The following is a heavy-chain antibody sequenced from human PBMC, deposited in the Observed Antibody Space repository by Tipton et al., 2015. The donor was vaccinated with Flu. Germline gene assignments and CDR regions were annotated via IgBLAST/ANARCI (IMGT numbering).Heavy chain of an antibody. D-gene: IGHD3-22*01. CDR3: ARDIRLTVYYYDSSGPGWDSGMDV. V-gene: IGHV3-74*01. J-gene: IGHJ6*02. CDR2: INSDGSST. Sequence: SLRLSCAASGFTFSSYWMHWVRQAPGKGLVWVSRINSDGSSTSYADSVKGRFTISRDNAKNTLYLQMNSLRAEDTAVYYCARDIRLTVYYYDSSGPGWDSGMDVWGQGTTVTVSS. CDR1: GFTFSSYW.